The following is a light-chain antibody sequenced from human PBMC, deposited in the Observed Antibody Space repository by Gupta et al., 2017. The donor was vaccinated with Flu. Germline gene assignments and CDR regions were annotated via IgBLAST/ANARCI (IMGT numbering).Light chain of an antibody. V-gene: IGLV3-1*01. Sequence: SYELTQPPSVSVSLGQTASITCSGDELVNKKVSWYQQKPGQSPVLVIFENSRRPSGISERLSGSNSGNTATLTITGTQAMDEADYYCQAWDTSTFYVFGPGTTVTVL. CDR3: QAWDTSTFYV. CDR2: ENS. J-gene: IGLJ1*01. CDR1: ELVNKK.